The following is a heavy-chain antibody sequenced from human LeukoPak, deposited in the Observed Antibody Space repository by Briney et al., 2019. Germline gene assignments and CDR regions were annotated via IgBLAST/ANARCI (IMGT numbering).Heavy chain of an antibody. CDR2: IYTSGST. Sequence: KPSETLPLTCTVSGGSISSYYWSWIRQPAGKGLEWIGRIYTSGSTNYNPSLKSRVAMSVDTSKNQFSLKLSSVTAADTAVYYCARVVYSSSWYWFDPWGQGTLVTVSS. CDR3: ARVVYSSSWYWFDP. CDR1: GGSISSYY. V-gene: IGHV4-4*07. J-gene: IGHJ5*02. D-gene: IGHD6-13*01.